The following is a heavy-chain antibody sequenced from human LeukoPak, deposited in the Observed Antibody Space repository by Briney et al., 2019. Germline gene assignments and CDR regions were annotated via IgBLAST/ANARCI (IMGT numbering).Heavy chain of an antibody. CDR2: INWKGDVT. V-gene: IGHV3-20*04. J-gene: IGHJ3*02. D-gene: IGHD1-26*01. CDR3: ARGSGRYLATDGFDI. CDR1: GFTYDDHG. Sequence: PGGSLRLSCAASGFTYDDHGMNWVRQAPGKGPEWVSGINWKGDVTGYADSVKGRFTISRDNAKNSLYLQMSSLRAEDTAVYYCARGSGRYLATDGFDIWGQGTMVTVSS.